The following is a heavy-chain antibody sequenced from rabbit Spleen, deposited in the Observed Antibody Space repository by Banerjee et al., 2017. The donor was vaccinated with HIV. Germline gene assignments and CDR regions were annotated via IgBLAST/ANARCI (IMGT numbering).Heavy chain of an antibody. V-gene: IGHV1S45*01. D-gene: IGHD1-1*01. J-gene: IGHJ6*01. CDR3: ARDTSSSFSSYGMDL. Sequence: EQLEESGGGLVKPEGSLTLTCKASGVSLNDKDVMCWVRQAPGKGLQWIACINAVTGKAVYATWAKGRFTYSKTSSTTVTLQMTSLTAADTATYFCARDTSSSFSSYGMDLWGPGTLVTVS. CDR2: INAVTGKA. CDR1: GVSLNDKDV.